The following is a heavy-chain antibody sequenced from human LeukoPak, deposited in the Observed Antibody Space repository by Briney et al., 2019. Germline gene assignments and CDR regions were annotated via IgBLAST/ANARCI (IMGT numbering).Heavy chain of an antibody. V-gene: IGHV1-18*01. CDR3: ARRYCSGGSCYSEDY. D-gene: IGHD2-15*01. Sequence: ASVKVSCKASGYTFTNNGITWVRQAAGQGLEWMGWISAYNGNTNYAQKLQGRVTMTTDTSTSTAYMELRSLRSDDTAVYYCARRYCSGGSCYSEDYWGQGTLVTVSS. CDR2: ISAYNGNT. J-gene: IGHJ4*02. CDR1: GYTFTNNG.